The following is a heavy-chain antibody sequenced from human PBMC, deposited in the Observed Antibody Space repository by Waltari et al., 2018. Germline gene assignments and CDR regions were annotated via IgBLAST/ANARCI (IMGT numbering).Heavy chain of an antibody. Sequence: EVQLVESGGGLVQPGGSLRLSCAASGFTFSSYWMSWVRQAPGKGLVWVANIKEDVSDKSYGDSVKGRFTISRDNAKNSLSLQMNSLRAEDTAVYYCARISSTATRDSWGRGTLVTVSS. CDR1: GFTFSSYW. J-gene: IGHJ4*02. CDR2: IKEDVSDK. V-gene: IGHV3-7*01. CDR3: ARISSTATRDS. D-gene: IGHD6-6*01.